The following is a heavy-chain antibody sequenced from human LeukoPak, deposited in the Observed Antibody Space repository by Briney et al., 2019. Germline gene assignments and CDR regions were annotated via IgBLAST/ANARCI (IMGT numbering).Heavy chain of an antibody. D-gene: IGHD1-26*01. CDR3: ASQVGATSWIDY. Sequence: NPSETLSLTCTVSGGSISSYYWSWIRQPPGKGLEWIGYIYYSGSTNYNPSLKSRVTISVDTSKNQFSLKLSSVTAADTAVYYCASQVGATSWIDYWGQGTLVTVSS. J-gene: IGHJ4*02. V-gene: IGHV4-59*01. CDR2: IYYSGST. CDR1: GGSISSYY.